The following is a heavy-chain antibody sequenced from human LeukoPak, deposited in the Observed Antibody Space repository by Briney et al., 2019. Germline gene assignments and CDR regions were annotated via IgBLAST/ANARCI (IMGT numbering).Heavy chain of an antibody. V-gene: IGHV3-53*01. CDR3: ARGGGGELRRSQLDY. Sequence: GESLKISCAASGFTFSDYYMSWVRQAPGKGLEWVSVIYSGGSTYYADSVKGRFTISRDNSKNTLYLQMNSLRAEDTAVYYCARGGGGELRRSQLDYWGQGTLVTVSS. CDR2: IYSGGST. J-gene: IGHJ4*02. CDR1: GFTFSDYY. D-gene: IGHD3-16*01.